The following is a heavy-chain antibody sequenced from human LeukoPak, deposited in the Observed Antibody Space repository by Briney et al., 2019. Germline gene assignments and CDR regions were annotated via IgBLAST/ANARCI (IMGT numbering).Heavy chain of an antibody. D-gene: IGHD5-18*01. V-gene: IGHV1-18*01. Sequence: ASVKVSCKASGYTFTSYGISWVRQAPGQGLEWVGWISAYNDNTKYAQTLQGRVTMTTDTSTRTAYMELRSLRSDATAVYYCVRDWRGYSYGYQFDPWGQGTLVTVSS. CDR1: GYTFTSYG. J-gene: IGHJ5*02. CDR3: VRDWRGYSYGYQFDP. CDR2: ISAYNDNT.